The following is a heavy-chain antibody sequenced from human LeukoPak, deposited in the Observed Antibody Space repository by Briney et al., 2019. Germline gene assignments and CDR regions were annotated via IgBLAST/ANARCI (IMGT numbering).Heavy chain of an antibody. J-gene: IGHJ6*03. V-gene: IGHV3-48*01. D-gene: IGHD2-2*01. Sequence: GGSLRLSCAASGFTFSSYSMNWVRQAPGKGLEWASYISSSSSTIYYADSVKGRFTISRDNAKNSLYLQMNSLRAEDTAVYYCATLPVVPAARSLYYYYYYMDVWGKGTTVTVSS. CDR1: GFTFSSYS. CDR3: ATLPVVPAARSLYYYYYYMDV. CDR2: ISSSSSTI.